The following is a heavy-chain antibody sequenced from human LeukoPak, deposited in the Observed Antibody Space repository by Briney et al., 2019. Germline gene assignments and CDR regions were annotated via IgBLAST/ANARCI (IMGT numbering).Heavy chain of an antibody. CDR2: INPNTGGT. V-gene: IGHV1-2*02. CDR3: ATGQWELLSDAFDI. D-gene: IGHD1-26*01. J-gene: IGHJ3*02. Sequence: ASVKVSCKASGYTFTGYYIHWVRQAPGQGLEWMGWINPNTGGTNYAQKFQGRVTMTRDTSITTAYMELTRLRSDDTAVYYCATGQWELLSDAFDIWGQGTMVTVSS. CDR1: GYTFTGYY.